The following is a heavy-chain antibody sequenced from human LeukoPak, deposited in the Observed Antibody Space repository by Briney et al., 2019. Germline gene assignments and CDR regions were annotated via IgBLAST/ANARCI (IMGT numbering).Heavy chain of an antibody. CDR1: GGTFSSYA. V-gene: IGHV1-69*05. CDR3: ARAHTTYDFWSGYYPYYFDY. J-gene: IGHJ4*02. Sequence: SVKVSCKASGGTFSSYAISWVRQAPGQGLEWMGGIIPIFGTANYAQKFQGRVTITTDESTSTAYMELSSLRSEDTAVYYCARAHTTYDFWSGYYPYYFDYWGQGTLVTVSS. CDR2: IIPIFGTA. D-gene: IGHD3-3*01.